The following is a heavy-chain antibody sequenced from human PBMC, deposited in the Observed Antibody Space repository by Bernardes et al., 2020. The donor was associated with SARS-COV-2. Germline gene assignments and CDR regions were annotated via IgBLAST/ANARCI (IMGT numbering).Heavy chain of an antibody. J-gene: IGHJ3*02. D-gene: IGHD6-6*01. V-gene: IGHV3-11*01. CDR1: GFTFSDYY. CDR2: IGSIGSPL. Sequence: GSPLRLCCASSGFTFSDYYMSWMHQAPGKGLVWIYYIGSIGSPLYYVDSLKGRVTISRDNARKSLYLQMSSLRAEDTAVYYCARGIPRHLVVAFDIWGQGTMVTVSS. CDR3: ARGIPRHLVVAFDI.